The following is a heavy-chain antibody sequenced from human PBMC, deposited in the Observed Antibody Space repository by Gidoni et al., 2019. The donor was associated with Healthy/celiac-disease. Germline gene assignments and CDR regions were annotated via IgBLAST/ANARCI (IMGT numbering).Heavy chain of an antibody. Sequence: EVLLVESGGGLIQPGGSLRLSCAASGFTVSSNNMSWARQAPGKGLEWVSVIYSVGSTYYADSVKGRFTISRDNSKNTLYLQMNSLRAEDTAVYYCAREGGTAAGDYYYYYGMDVWGQGTTVTVSS. J-gene: IGHJ6*02. CDR1: GFTVSSNN. CDR3: AREGGTAAGDYYYYYGMDV. D-gene: IGHD6-13*01. CDR2: IYSVGST. V-gene: IGHV3-53*01.